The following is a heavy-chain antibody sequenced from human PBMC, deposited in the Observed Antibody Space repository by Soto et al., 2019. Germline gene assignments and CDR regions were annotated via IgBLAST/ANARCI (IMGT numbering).Heavy chain of an antibody. CDR1: GGSFSGYY. CDR3: ARGQVVAVPAADYYGMDV. Sequence: PSETLSLTCAVYGGSFSGYYWSWIRQPPGKGLEWIGEINHSGSTNYNPSLKSRVTISVDTSKNQFSLKLSSVTAADTAVYYCARGQVVAVPAADYYGMDVWGQGTTVTVSS. V-gene: IGHV4-34*01. CDR2: INHSGST. J-gene: IGHJ6*02. D-gene: IGHD2-2*01.